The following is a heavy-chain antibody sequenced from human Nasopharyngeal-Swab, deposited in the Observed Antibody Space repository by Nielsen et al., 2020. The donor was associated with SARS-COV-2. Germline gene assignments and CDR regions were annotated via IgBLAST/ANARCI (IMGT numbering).Heavy chain of an antibody. CDR3: AKGISFVGRAEYFHH. J-gene: IGHJ1*01. D-gene: IGHD3-16*01. V-gene: IGHV3-23*01. Sequence: GGSLRLSCVASGYSFRTYGMSWVRQAPGKGLEWVAAIVGSGDISVSGGSTYYADSVKGRFTVSRDNSKNTLFLQMNSLRAEDTAVYYCAKGISFVGRAEYFHHWGQGTQVTVSS. CDR2: IVGSGDISVSGGST. CDR1: GYSFRTYG.